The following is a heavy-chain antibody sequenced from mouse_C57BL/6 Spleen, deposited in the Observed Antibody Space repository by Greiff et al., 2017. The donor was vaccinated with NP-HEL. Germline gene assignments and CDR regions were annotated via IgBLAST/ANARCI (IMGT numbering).Heavy chain of an antibody. J-gene: IGHJ4*01. CDR2: IRNKANGYTT. Sequence: DVKLVESGGGLVQPGGSLSLSCAASGFTFTDYYMSWVRQPPGKALEWLGFIRNKANGYTTEYSASVKGRFTISRDNSQSILYLQMNALRAEDSATYYCARYGDDYDGGYAMDYWGQGTSVTVSS. V-gene: IGHV7-3*01. CDR3: ARYGDDYDGGYAMDY. CDR1: GFTFTDYY. D-gene: IGHD2-4*01.